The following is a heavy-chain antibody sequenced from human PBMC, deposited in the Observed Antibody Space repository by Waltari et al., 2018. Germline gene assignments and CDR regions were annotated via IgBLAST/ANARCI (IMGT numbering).Heavy chain of an antibody. D-gene: IGHD6-19*01. CDR1: GFTVSSYW. V-gene: IGHV3-7*01. Sequence: EEQLVESGGGLVQPGGSLRLSCAASGFTVSSYWMTWVRQAPGKGLEWVANIKQDGSEKYYIDSMKGRVIISRDNAKNSLYLQMNSLRAEDTAVYYCTRGLGWESDYWGQGTLVTVSS. J-gene: IGHJ4*02. CDR2: IKQDGSEK. CDR3: TRGLGWESDY.